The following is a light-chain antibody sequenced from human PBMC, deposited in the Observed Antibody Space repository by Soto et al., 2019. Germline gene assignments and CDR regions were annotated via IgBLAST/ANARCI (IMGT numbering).Light chain of an antibody. CDR2: SND. Sequence: QSVLTQPPSASGTPGQRVTISCSGSSSNIASNTVNWYQHLPGTAPKLLIHSNDQRPSGVPDRFSASKSGTSASLAISGLQSEDEADYYCAAWDDSLNGWVFGGGTKLTVL. CDR1: SSNIASNT. CDR3: AAWDDSLNGWV. V-gene: IGLV1-44*01. J-gene: IGLJ3*02.